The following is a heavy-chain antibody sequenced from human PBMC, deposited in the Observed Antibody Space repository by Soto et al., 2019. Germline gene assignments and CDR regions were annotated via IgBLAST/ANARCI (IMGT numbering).Heavy chain of an antibody. CDR1: GYTFTSYY. V-gene: IGHV1-46*03. CDR2: INPSGGST. J-gene: IGHJ4*02. Sequence: GASVKVSCKASGYTFTSYYMHWVRQAPGQGLEWMGIINPSGGSTSYAQKFQGRVTMTRDTSTSTVYMELSSLRSEDTAVYYCAILSTSVAATGYFDYWGQGTLVSGSS. CDR3: AILSTSVAATGYFDY. D-gene: IGHD6-19*01.